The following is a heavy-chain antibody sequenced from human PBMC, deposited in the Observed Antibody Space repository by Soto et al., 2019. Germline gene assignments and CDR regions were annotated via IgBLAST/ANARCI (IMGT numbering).Heavy chain of an antibody. D-gene: IGHD6-13*01. CDR2: ISSYNGDT. CDR3: AKERTAKAANEYDY. V-gene: IGHV1-18*01. CDR1: GYTFTRSG. J-gene: IGHJ4*02. Sequence: ASVKVSCKASGYTFTRSGISWVRQAPGQGPEWMGWISSYNGDTNYAQTFQGRVTMTTDTSTSTAYMELRSLRSGDTAVYYCAKERTAKAANEYDYWGQRILVTVSS.